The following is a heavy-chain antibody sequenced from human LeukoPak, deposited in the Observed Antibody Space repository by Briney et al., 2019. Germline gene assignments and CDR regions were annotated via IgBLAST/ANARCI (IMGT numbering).Heavy chain of an antibody. CDR1: GGSIITTNW. CDR3: TRESGAFSPFGF. V-gene: IGHV4-4*02. D-gene: IGHD1-26*01. CDR2: VHLNGAT. J-gene: IGHJ4*02. Sequence: PSETLSLTCAVSGGSIITTNWWSWVRPPPGKGLEGIGEVHLNGATHYNPSLGSRVSMSIDKSKNHMSLKLTSVTAADTAIYYCTRESGAFSPFGFWGQGTLVTVSS.